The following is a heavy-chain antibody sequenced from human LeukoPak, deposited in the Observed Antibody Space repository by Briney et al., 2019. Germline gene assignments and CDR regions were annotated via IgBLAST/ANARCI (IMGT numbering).Heavy chain of an antibody. J-gene: IGHJ4*02. CDR2: ISISGSTI. D-gene: IGHD1-26*01. Sequence: AGGSLRLSCAASGFTFSSFEMNWVRQAPGNGLEWVSYISISGSTIYYADSVKGRFTISRDNAKNSLYLQMSSLRAEDTAMYYCATYSGAHHKTFDYWGQGTLVTVSS. CDR3: ATYSGAHHKTFDY. V-gene: IGHV3-48*03. CDR1: GFTFSSFE.